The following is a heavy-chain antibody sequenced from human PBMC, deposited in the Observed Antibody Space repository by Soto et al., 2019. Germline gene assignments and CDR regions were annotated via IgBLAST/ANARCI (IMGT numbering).Heavy chain of an antibody. CDR1: GGSISSSSYY. CDR2: IYYSGST. V-gene: IGHV4-39*01. D-gene: IGHD3-10*01. Sequence: SETLSLTCTVSGGSISSSSYYWGWIRQPPGKGLEWIGGIYYSGSTYYNPSLKSRVTISVDTSKNQFSLKLSSVTAANTAVYYCASLLTMVPALGYKCSMDVWGKANTV. J-gene: IGHJ6*03. CDR3: ASLLTMVPALGYKCSMDV.